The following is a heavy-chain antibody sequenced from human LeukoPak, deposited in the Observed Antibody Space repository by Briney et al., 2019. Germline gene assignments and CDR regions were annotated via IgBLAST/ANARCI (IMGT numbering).Heavy chain of an antibody. D-gene: IGHD5-12*01. CDR3: ARDPDGGYRFDY. J-gene: IGHJ4*02. Sequence: PGGSLRLSCAASGLTVSSNYMSWVRQAPGKGLEWVSVIYSGGTTYYADSVKGRFTISRDNSKNTLYLQMNSLRAEDTAVYYCARDPDGGYRFDYWGQGTLVTVSS. CDR2: IYSGGTT. CDR1: GLTVSSNY. V-gene: IGHV3-53*01.